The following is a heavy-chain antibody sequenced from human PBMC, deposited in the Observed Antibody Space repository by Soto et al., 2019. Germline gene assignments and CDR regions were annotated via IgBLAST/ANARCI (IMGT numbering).Heavy chain of an antibody. CDR3: ARNRDPSSKTHGMDV. CDR1: GLSFSTHS. Sequence: GGSLRLSCTPSGLSFSTHSMNWVRRAPGKGLEWVSSISSSSYYIYYADSVKGRFTISRDNAKNTLFLQMNSLRADDTAVYYCARNRDPSSKTHGMDVWGQGTTVTVSS. J-gene: IGHJ6*02. CDR2: ISSSSYYI. V-gene: IGHV3-21*06.